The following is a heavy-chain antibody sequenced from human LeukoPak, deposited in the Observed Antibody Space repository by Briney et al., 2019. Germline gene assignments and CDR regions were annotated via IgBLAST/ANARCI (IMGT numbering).Heavy chain of an antibody. V-gene: IGHV1-8*02. CDR1: GYTFTSYG. D-gene: IGHD6-19*01. CDR2: MNPNSGNT. J-gene: IGHJ4*02. Sequence: GASVKVSCKASGYTFTSYGISWVRQATGQGLEWMGWMNPNSGNTGYAQKFQGRVTMTRNTSISTAYMELSSLRSEDTAVYYCARGPPRQWLKKGKPFDYWGQGTLVTVSS. CDR3: ARGPPRQWLKKGKPFDY.